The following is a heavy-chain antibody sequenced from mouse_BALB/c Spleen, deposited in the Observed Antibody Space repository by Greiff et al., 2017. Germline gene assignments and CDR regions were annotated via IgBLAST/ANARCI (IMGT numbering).Heavy chain of an antibody. J-gene: IGHJ2*01. Sequence: VQLQQSGAELVKPGASVKLSCTASGFNIKDTYMHWVKQRPEQGLEWIGRIDPANGNTKYDPKFQGKATITADTSSNTAYLQLSSLTSEDTAVYYCASADCGYVDDWGQGTTLTVSS. CDR2: IDPANGNT. CDR3: ASADCGYVDD. D-gene: IGHD2-13*01. V-gene: IGHV14-3*02. CDR1: GFNIKDTY.